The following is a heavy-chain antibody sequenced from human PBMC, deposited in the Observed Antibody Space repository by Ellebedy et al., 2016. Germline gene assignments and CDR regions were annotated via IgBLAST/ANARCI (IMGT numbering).Heavy chain of an antibody. Sequence: GESLKISXTASGFTFSSYAMSWVRQAPGKGLEWVSAISGSGGSTYYADSVKGRFTISRDNSKNTLYLQMNSLRAEDTAVYYCAKDWGAESRLPMWFGGCMDVWGQGTTVTVSS. V-gene: IGHV3-23*01. CDR2: ISGSGGST. CDR3: AKDWGAESRLPMWFGGCMDV. J-gene: IGHJ6*02. CDR1: GFTFSSYA. D-gene: IGHD3-10*01.